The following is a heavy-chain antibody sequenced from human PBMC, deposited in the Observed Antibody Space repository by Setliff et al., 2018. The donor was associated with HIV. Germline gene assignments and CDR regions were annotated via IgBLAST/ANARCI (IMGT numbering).Heavy chain of an antibody. CDR2: IKPDGSEK. J-gene: IGHJ4*02. D-gene: IGHD3-10*01. V-gene: IGHV3-7*03. CDR3: ALLWPFDY. CDR1: GFTFSGYW. Sequence: GGSLRLSCVASGFTFSGYWMSWVRQAPGKGLEWVANIKPDGSEKYYVDSMKGRFTISRDNAKTSLYLQMNSLRAEDTAVYYCALLWPFDYWGQGALVTVSS.